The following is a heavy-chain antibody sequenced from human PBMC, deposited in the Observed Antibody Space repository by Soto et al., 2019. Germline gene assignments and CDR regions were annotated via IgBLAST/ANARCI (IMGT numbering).Heavy chain of an antibody. CDR3: AREEPYGYSTYNWFGP. V-gene: IGHV3-48*02. Sequence: EVQLVESGGGLVQPGGSLRLSCAASGFTFSSYSMNWVRQAPGKGLEWVSYISSSSSTIYYADSVEGRFTISRANAKTSLYLRMSSLRDEAMAVCYCAREEPYGYSTYNWFGPRCQGTMVTVSS. CDR1: GFTFSSYS. D-gene: IGHD5-18*01. CDR2: ISSSSSTI. J-gene: IGHJ5*02.